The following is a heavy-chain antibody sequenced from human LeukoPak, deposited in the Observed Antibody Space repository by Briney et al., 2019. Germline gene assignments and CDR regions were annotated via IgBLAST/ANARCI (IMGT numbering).Heavy chain of an antibody. D-gene: IGHD6-19*01. CDR1: GFTFSSYG. CDR2: IWYDGSNK. J-gene: IGHJ4*02. Sequence: GRSLRLSCAASGFTFSSYGMHWVRQAPGKGPEWVAVIWYDGSNKYYADSVKGRFTISRDNSKNTLYLQMNSLRAEDTAVYYCARDGAGTRHYFDYWGQGTLVTVSS. V-gene: IGHV3-33*01. CDR3: ARDGAGTRHYFDY.